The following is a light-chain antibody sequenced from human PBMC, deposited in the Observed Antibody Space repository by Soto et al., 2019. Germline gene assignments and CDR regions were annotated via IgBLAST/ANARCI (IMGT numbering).Light chain of an antibody. CDR3: GTWDSSLSAGGVV. J-gene: IGLJ2*01. CDR1: SSDVGGYNY. CDR2: EVS. Sequence: QSALTQPASVSGSPGQSITISCTGTSSDVGGYNYVSWYQQHPGKAPKLMIYEVSNRPSGVSNRFSGSKSGNTASLTISGLQAEDEADYYCGTWDSSLSAGGVVFGGGTKVTVL. V-gene: IGLV2-14*01.